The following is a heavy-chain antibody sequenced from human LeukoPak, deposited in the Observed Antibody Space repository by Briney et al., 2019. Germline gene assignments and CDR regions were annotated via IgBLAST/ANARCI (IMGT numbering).Heavy chain of an antibody. CDR1: GFTFSTYG. D-gene: IGHD3-22*01. CDR3: AKLSGIYYDSSGYYSPFDY. Sequence: PGGSLRLSCAASGFTFSTYGMSWVRQAPGKGLEWVSAISGSGGSIYYADSVKGRFTISRDNSKNTLYLQMNSLRAEDTAVYYCAKLSGIYYDSSGYYSPFDYWGQGTLVTVSS. V-gene: IGHV3-23*01. J-gene: IGHJ4*02. CDR2: ISGSGGSI.